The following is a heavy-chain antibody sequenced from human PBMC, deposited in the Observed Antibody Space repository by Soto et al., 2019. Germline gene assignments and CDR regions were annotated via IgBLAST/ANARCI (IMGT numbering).Heavy chain of an antibody. J-gene: IGHJ5*02. Sequence: KPSETLSLTCTVSGGSISSGDYYWSWIRQPPGKGLEWIGYIYYSGSTYYNPSLKSRVTISVDTSKNQFSLKLSSVTAADTAVYHCARASDYYGSGIGGWFDPWGQGTLVTVSS. CDR2: IYYSGST. CDR3: ARASDYYGSGIGGWFDP. CDR1: GGSISSGDYY. V-gene: IGHV4-30-4*01. D-gene: IGHD3-10*01.